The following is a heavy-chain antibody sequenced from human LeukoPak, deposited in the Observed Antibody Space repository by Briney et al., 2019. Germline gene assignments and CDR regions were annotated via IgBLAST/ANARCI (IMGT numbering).Heavy chain of an antibody. CDR1: GGSLSGYY. J-gene: IGHJ4*02. CDR3: ARRRRITMIVVGHFDY. CDR2: INHSGST. Sequence: SETLSLTCAVYGGSLSGYYWSWIRQPPGKGLEWIGEINHSGSTNYNPSLKGRVTISVDTSKNQFSLKLSSVTAADTAVYYCARRRRITMIVVGHFDYWGQGTLVTVSS. V-gene: IGHV4-34*01. D-gene: IGHD3-22*01.